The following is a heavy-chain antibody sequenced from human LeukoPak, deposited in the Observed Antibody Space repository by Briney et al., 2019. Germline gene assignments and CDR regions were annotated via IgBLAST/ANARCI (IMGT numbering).Heavy chain of an antibody. Sequence: GGSLRLSCAASGLTFSSYWMSWVRQAPGKGLEWVANIKQDGSEKYYVDSVKGRFTISRDNAKNSLYLQMNSLRAEDTAVYYCARGRVPRGDYWGQGTLVTVSS. V-gene: IGHV3-7*01. CDR2: IKQDGSEK. D-gene: IGHD2-2*01. CDR1: GLTFSSYW. J-gene: IGHJ4*02. CDR3: ARGRVPRGDY.